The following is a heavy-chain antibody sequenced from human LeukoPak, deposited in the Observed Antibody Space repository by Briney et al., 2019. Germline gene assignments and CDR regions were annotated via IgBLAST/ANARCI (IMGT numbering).Heavy chain of an antibody. J-gene: IGHJ4*02. CDR1: GYHLNNYG. CDR3: TREGPMSVFDY. CDR2: ISVYKGNT. D-gene: IGHD3-10*02. Sequence: ASVNVSCKASGYHLNNYGISWVRQAPGQGLEWMGWISVYKGNTNYAQKLQGRVTMTTDTSTSTAYMELRSLRSDDTAVYYCTREGPMSVFDYWGQGTLVTVSS. V-gene: IGHV1-18*01.